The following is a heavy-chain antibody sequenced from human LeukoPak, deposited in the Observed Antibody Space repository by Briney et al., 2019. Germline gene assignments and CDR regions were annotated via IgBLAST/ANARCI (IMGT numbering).Heavy chain of an antibody. D-gene: IGHD4-23*01. Sequence: PGGSLRLSCAASGFTFSSYWMSWVRQAPGKGLEWVANIKQDGSEKYYVDSVKGRFTISRDNAKNSLYLQMNSLRAEDTAVYYCARAGDYGGPAHFDYWGQGTLVTVSS. CDR1: GFTFSSYW. CDR2: IKQDGSEK. CDR3: ARAGDYGGPAHFDY. V-gene: IGHV3-7*01. J-gene: IGHJ4*02.